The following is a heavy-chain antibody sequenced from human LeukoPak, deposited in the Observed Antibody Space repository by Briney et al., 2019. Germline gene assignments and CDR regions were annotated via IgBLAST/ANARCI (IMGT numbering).Heavy chain of an antibody. J-gene: IGHJ4*02. D-gene: IGHD3-16*02. Sequence: GGSLRLSCAASGFTVGNNYMSWVRQAPGKGLEWVSVIYSGGSTYYADSVKGRFTISRDNSKNTLYLQMNSLRAEDTAVYYCASPYYDYVWGSYRLDYWGQGTLVTVSS. CDR1: GFTVGNNY. V-gene: IGHV3-53*05. CDR2: IYSGGST. CDR3: ASPYYDYVWGSYRLDY.